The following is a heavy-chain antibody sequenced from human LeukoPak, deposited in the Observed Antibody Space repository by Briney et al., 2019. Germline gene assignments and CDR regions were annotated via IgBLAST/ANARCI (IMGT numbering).Heavy chain of an antibody. CDR3: ARHDYGGNSGDS. Sequence: GGSLRLSCAASGFTISSNYMTWVRPPPGKGLELVSFIYSDANTYYADSVKGRFTISRDNAKNSLYLQMNSLRDEDTAVYYCARHDYGGNSGDSWGQGTLVTVSS. CDR2: IYSDANT. D-gene: IGHD4-23*01. J-gene: IGHJ4*02. CDR1: GFTISSNY. V-gene: IGHV3-66*04.